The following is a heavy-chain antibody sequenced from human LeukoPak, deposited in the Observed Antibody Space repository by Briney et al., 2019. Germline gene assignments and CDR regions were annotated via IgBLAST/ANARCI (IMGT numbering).Heavy chain of an antibody. J-gene: IGHJ5*02. CDR1: GFTFSSYG. CDR3: AKGRAYCGGDCYWFDP. Sequence: GGSLRLPCAASGFTFSSYGMHWVRQAPGKGLGWVAVISYDGSNKFYAGSVNGRFTISRDNSKSTLYLQMNSLRAEDTAVYYCAKGRAYCGGDCYWFDPWGQGTLVTVSS. D-gene: IGHD2-21*02. CDR2: ISYDGSNK. V-gene: IGHV3-30*18.